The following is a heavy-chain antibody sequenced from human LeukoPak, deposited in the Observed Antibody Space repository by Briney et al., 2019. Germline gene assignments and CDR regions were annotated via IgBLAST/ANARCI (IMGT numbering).Heavy chain of an antibody. CDR1: GYTFTSYD. J-gene: IGHJ4*02. CDR2: MNPNSGNT. CDR3: ARAGRDDILTGYPIDY. Sequence: ASVKVSCKASGYTFTSYDINWVRQATGQGLEWMGWMNPNSGNTGYAQKFQGRVTMTRNTSISTAYMELSSLRSEDTAVYYCARAGRDDILTGYPIDYWGQGTLVTVSS. D-gene: IGHD3-9*01. V-gene: IGHV1-8*01.